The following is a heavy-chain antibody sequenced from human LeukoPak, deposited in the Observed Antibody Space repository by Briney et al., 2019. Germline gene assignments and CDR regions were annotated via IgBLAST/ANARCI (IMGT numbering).Heavy chain of an antibody. CDR1: GFTFDDYG. V-gene: IGHV3-20*04. Sequence: PGGSLRLSCVASGFTFDDYGMSWVRQAPGKGLEWVSGINWSGGDSAHADSVKGRFTTSRDNAKKSLYLQMNSLRAEDTAFYYCTRGWIGELSDIWGQGTLVTVSS. CDR2: INWSGGDS. D-gene: IGHD3-10*01. CDR3: TRGWIGELSDI. J-gene: IGHJ3*02.